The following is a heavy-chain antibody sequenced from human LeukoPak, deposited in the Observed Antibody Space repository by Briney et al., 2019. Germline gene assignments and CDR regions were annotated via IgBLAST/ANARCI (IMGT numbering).Heavy chain of an antibody. J-gene: IGHJ4*02. CDR2: ISGSGGST. CDR3: AKAPGGSGGSWGDWSPWDYFDY. D-gene: IGHD2-15*01. Sequence: GGSLRLSCAASGFTFSSYAMSWVRQAPGKGLEWVSAISGSGGSTYYADSVKGRFTISRDNSKNTLYLQMNSLRAEDTAVYYCAKAPGGSGGSWGDWSPWDYFDYWGQGTLVTVSS. V-gene: IGHV3-23*01. CDR1: GFTFSSYA.